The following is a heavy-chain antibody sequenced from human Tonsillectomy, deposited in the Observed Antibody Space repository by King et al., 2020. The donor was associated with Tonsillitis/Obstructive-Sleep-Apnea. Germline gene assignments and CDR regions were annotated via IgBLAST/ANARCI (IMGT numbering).Heavy chain of an antibody. Sequence: EVQLVESGGGLVQPGGSLRLSCAASGFTFSRYAMSWVRQAPGKGLEWVSSLTGSADSTYYADSVKGRFTISRDNSKNTLYLQMNSLRAEDTAVYYCAKDRSYDFWSGYYVGDYWGQATLVTVSS. V-gene: IGHV3-23*04. CDR2: LTGSADST. D-gene: IGHD3-3*01. J-gene: IGHJ4*02. CDR3: AKDRSYDFWSGYYVGDY. CDR1: GFTFSRYA.